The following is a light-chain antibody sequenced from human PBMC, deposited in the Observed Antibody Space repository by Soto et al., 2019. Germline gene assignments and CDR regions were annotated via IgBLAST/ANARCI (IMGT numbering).Light chain of an antibody. J-gene: IGLJ3*02. CDR3: SSYTTTYTGM. CDR2: DVS. V-gene: IGLV2-14*01. Sequence: QPVLTQPASVSGSPGQSITISCTGTRSDVGYYDYVSWYQQHPGKAPTLVIYDVSHRPSGVSDRFSGSKSGNTASLTISGLQAEDEGDYYCSSYTTTYTGMFGGGTKLTVL. CDR1: RSDVGYYDY.